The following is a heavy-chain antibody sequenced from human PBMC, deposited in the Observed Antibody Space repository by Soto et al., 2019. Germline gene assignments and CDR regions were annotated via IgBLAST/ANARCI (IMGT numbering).Heavy chain of an antibody. CDR1: GYTFTSYY. CDR2: INPSGGST. D-gene: IGHD6-13*01. V-gene: IGHV1-46*01. Sequence: ASVKVSCKASGYTFTSYYMHWVRQAPGQGLEWMGIINPSGGSTSYAQKFQGRVTMTRDTSTSTVYMELSSLRSEDTAVYYCARGPRGSSCHGPCYYYGTDVWGQGTTVTVSS. J-gene: IGHJ6*02. CDR3: ARGPRGSSCHGPCYYYGTDV.